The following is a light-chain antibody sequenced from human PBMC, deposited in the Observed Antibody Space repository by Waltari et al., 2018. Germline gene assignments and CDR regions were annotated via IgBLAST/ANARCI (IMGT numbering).Light chain of an antibody. J-gene: IGLJ2*01. V-gene: IGLV2-23*02. CDR2: DVT. CDR3: CSYAVSSTLV. CDR1: SSDIGNDNL. Sequence: QSPLTQPASVSASPGQSITISCTGTSSDIGNDNLVTWYQQHSGKVPKLIIYDVTQRPSGVSVRFSGSKAGNTASLTISGLQEDDEADYYCCSYAVSSTLVFGGGTKVTVL.